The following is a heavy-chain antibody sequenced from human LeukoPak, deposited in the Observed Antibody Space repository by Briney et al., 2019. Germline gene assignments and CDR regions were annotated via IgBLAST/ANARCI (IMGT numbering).Heavy chain of an antibody. Sequence: KASETLSLTCTVSGGSISSFYWNWIRQPPGKGLEGIGHINYSGSTNYNPSLKSRVIISVDMSKNQFSLKLSSVTAADTAVYYCARSPLVTIFGVVNYVFDIWGQGAMVTVSS. V-gene: IGHV4-59*08. D-gene: IGHD3-3*01. CDR2: INYSGST. CDR3: ARSPLVTIFGVVNYVFDI. J-gene: IGHJ3*02. CDR1: GGSISSFY.